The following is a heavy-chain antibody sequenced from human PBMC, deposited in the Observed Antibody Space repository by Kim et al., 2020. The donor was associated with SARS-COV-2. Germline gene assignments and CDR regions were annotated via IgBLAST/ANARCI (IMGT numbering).Heavy chain of an antibody. CDR3: ARDHGIAVAGDYYYYYGMDV. Sequence: RFTISRHNSKNTLYLQMNSLRAEDTAVYYCARDHGIAVAGDYYYYYGMDVWGQGTTVTVSS. J-gene: IGHJ6*02. V-gene: IGHV3-53*04. D-gene: IGHD6-19*01.